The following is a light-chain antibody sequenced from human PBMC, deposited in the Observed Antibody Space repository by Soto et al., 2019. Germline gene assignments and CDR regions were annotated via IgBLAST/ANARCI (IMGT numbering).Light chain of an antibody. CDR2: GAS. J-gene: IGKJ1*01. CDR1: QSVTSSK. CDR3: QQYNNWPPWT. Sequence: EIVFTQSPGTLSLSPGERATLSCRASQSVTSSKLAWYQQKPGQAPRLLIYGASTRANGIPARFSGSGSGTELTLTISSLLSEDFAVYYCQQYNNWPPWTFGQGTKVDIK. V-gene: IGKV3-15*01.